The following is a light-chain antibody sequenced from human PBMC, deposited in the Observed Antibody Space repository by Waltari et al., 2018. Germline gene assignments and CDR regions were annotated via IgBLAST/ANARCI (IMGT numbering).Light chain of an antibody. CDR2: DVT. J-gene: IGLJ3*02. Sequence: QSALTQPASVSGSPGQSITISCPGSRRDVGSYNYVSWYQQVPDRAPKLMRYDVTERPSGVSNRFSGSKSANTASLTISGLQPEDEADYYCAAYMPGSTRVFGGGTKLTVL. CDR1: RRDVGSYNY. V-gene: IGLV2-14*01. CDR3: AAYMPGSTRV.